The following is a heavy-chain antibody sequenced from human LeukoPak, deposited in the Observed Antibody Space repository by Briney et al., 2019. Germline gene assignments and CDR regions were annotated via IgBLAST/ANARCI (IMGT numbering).Heavy chain of an antibody. V-gene: IGHV4-39*07. CDR1: GASVSSTTYD. CDR2: ISYSGRT. D-gene: IGHD3-10*01. Sequence: SETLSLTCTVSGASVSSTTYDWGWVRQPAGKGREWIGCISYSGRTYYNPSLKIRVTISVDTSNNQFSLKLSSVTAADTAVYYCARYWLGSGYWGQGTLVTVSS. J-gene: IGHJ4*02. CDR3: ARYWLGSGY.